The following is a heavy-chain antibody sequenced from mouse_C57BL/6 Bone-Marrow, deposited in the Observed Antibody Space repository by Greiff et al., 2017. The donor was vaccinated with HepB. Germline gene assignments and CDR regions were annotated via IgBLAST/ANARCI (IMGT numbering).Heavy chain of an antibody. V-gene: IGHV2-2*01. J-gene: IGHJ4*01. Sequence: QVQLQQSGPGLVQPSQSLSITCTVSGFLLTSYGVHWVRQSPGKGLEWLGVIWSGGSTDYNAAFISRLSISKDNSKSQVFFKMNSLQADDTAIYYCARSFYYYGSSCYAMDYWGQGTSVTVSS. CDR3: ARSFYYYGSSCYAMDY. CDR2: IWSGGST. CDR1: GFLLTSYG. D-gene: IGHD1-1*01.